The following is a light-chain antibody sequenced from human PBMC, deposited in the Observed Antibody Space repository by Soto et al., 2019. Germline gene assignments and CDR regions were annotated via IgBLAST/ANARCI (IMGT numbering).Light chain of an antibody. CDR2: DAS. CDR3: QQYDNLPLT. V-gene: IGKV1-5*01. CDR1: QSISIW. Sequence: DIQMTQSPSTLSASVGDRVTITCRASQSISIWLAWYQQKPGKAPKLLIYDASTLESGVPSRFSGSGSETDFTFTINSMQPEDIATYYCQQYDNLPLTFGGGTKVDIK. J-gene: IGKJ4*01.